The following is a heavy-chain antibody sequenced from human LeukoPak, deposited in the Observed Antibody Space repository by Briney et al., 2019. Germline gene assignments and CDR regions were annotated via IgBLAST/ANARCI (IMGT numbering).Heavy chain of an antibody. CDR2: IYYSGST. D-gene: IGHD5-18*01. CDR1: GGSISSYY. Sequence: PSETLSLTCTVSGGSISSYYWSWIRQPPGKGLDWIGYIYYSGSTNYNPSLKSRVTISVDTSKNQFSLKLSSLTAADTAVYYCARAGGYSYGFNYWGQGTLVTVSS. J-gene: IGHJ4*02. V-gene: IGHV4-59*01. CDR3: ARAGGYSYGFNY.